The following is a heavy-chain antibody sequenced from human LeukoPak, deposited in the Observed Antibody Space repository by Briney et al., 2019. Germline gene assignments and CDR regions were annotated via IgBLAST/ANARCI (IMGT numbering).Heavy chain of an antibody. CDR2: IIPIFGIA. Sequence: GASVNVSCMASGGTLSSYAISCVRQPPAQGLEWMGRIIPIFGIANYAQKFQGRVTITADQSTSTAYMELSSLRSEDTAVYYCARDRAAAGTNYYYGMDVWGQGTTVTVSS. V-gene: IGHV1-69*04. CDR1: GGTLSSYA. D-gene: IGHD6-13*01. CDR3: ARDRAAAGTNYYYGMDV. J-gene: IGHJ6*02.